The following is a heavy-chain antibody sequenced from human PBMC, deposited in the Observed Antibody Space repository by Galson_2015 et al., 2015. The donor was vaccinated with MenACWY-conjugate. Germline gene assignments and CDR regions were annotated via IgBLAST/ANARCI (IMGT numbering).Heavy chain of an antibody. V-gene: IGHV5-51*01. CDR3: ASTIREPGPHFDV. Sequence: QSGAEVTKPGEPLEISCPGSGYSFSTFPIAWVRQMPGKGLEYMGMIVPGGSYTNYGPSFEGQVTMSADESASTAFLQWSSLKASDTAIYYWASTIREPGPHFDVWGQGTLVTVSS. CDR1: GYSFSTFP. J-gene: IGHJ4*02. D-gene: IGHD1-14*01. CDR2: IVPGGSYT.